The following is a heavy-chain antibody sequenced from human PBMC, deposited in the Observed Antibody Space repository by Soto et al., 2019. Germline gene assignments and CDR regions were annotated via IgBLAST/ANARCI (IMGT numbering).Heavy chain of an antibody. J-gene: IGHJ4*02. V-gene: IGHV4-30-2*01. CDR3: ASSHAGAHITAAVH. Sequence: QLQLQESGSGLVKPSQTLSLTCAVSGGSISSGGYSWNWIRQPPGKGLEWIGYIYHSGSTYYNPSLKSRVTIAVXRXENQFSLKLSSVTAADTAVYYCASSHAGAHITAAVHWGQGTLVTVSS. CDR1: GGSISSGGYS. D-gene: IGHD6-13*01. CDR2: IYHSGST.